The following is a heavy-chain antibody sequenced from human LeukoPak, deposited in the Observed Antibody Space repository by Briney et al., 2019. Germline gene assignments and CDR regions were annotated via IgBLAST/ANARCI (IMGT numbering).Heavy chain of an antibody. D-gene: IGHD2-15*01. Sequence: PGGSLRLSCAASGFTFSSYAMSWVCQAPGKGLEWVAVIWYDGSNKYYADSVKGRFTISRGNSKNTLYLQMNSLRAEDTAVYYCAREGGSDAFDIWGQGTMVTVSS. J-gene: IGHJ3*02. CDR1: GFTFSSYA. CDR2: IWYDGSNK. CDR3: AREGGSDAFDI. V-gene: IGHV3-33*08.